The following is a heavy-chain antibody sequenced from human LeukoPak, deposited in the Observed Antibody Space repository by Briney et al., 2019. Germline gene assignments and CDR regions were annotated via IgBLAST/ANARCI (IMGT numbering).Heavy chain of an antibody. CDR2: IYYSGST. V-gene: IGHV4-39*01. CDR1: GGSISSSSYY. CDR3: ARHLTIFGVVSVYYYMDV. Sequence: SETLSLTCTVSGGSISSSSYYWGWIRQPPGKGLEWIGSIYYSGSTYYNPSLKSRVTISVDTSKNQFSLKLSSVTAADTAVYYCARHLTIFGVVSVYYYMDVWGKGTTVTVSS. J-gene: IGHJ6*03. D-gene: IGHD3-3*01.